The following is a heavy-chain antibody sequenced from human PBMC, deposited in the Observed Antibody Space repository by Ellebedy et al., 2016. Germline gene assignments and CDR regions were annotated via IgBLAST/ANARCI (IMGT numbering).Heavy chain of an antibody. J-gene: IGHJ4*02. V-gene: IGHV4-4*07. D-gene: IGHD6-19*01. CDR3: ARELAAGTVY. CDR2: IYTTGST. Sequence: SETLSLXXTVSGGSISSYYWSWIRQPAGKGLEWIGRIYTTGSTNYNPSLKSRVTMSVDTSKNQFSLKLSSVTAADTAVYYCARELAAGTVYWGQGTLVTVSS. CDR1: GGSISSYY.